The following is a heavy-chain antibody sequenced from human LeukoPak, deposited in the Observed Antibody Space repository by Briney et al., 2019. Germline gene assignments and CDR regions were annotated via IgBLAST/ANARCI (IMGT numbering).Heavy chain of an antibody. CDR1: GFTFSSYA. CDR3: AKDGHWNLKDFDY. J-gene: IGHJ4*02. CDR2: ISGSGGST. V-gene: IGHV3-23*01. D-gene: IGHD1-1*01. Sequence: PGGSLRLSCAASGFTFSSYAMSWVREAPGKGLDWVSAISGSGGSTYYADSVKGRFAISRDNSKNTLYLQMNSLRAEDTAVYYCAKDGHWNLKDFDYWGQGTLVTVSS.